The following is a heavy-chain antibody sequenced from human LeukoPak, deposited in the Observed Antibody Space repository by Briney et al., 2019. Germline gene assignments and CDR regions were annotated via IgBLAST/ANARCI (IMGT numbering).Heavy chain of an antibody. V-gene: IGHV3-33*06. CDR1: GFTFSSYG. J-gene: IGHJ4*02. CDR3: AKDRAWIQLWSD. CDR2: IWYDGSNK. D-gene: IGHD5-18*01. Sequence: GGSLRLSCAASGFTFSSYGMHWVRQAPGKGLEWVAVIWYDGSNKHYADSVKGRFTISRDNSKNTLYLQMNSLRAEDTAVYYCAKDRAWIQLWSDWGQGTLVTVSS.